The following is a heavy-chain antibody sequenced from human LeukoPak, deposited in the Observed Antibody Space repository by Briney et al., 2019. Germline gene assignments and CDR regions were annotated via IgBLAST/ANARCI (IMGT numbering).Heavy chain of an antibody. CDR1: GYTFTGYY. Sequence: ASVKVSCKASGYTFTGYYMHWVRQAPGQGLEWMGWINPNSGGTNYAQKFQGRVTMTRDTSISTAYMELSRLRSDDTAVYYCARVEAVGPGFDYWGQGTLVTVSS. D-gene: IGHD1-1*01. CDR2: INPNSGGT. V-gene: IGHV1-2*02. CDR3: ARVEAVGPGFDY. J-gene: IGHJ4*02.